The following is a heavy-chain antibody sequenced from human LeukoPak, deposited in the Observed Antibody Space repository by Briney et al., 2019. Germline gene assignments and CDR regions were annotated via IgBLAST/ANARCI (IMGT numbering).Heavy chain of an antibody. D-gene: IGHD6-19*01. CDR2: IRSDGSNK. V-gene: IGHV3-30*02. CDR3: ARILDSAWGELGY. J-gene: IGHJ4*02. CDR1: GFSFSSYG. Sequence: GGSLRLSCAGSGFSFSSYGMHWVRQAPGKGLEWMAFIRSDGSNKYYADSVKGRLTISRDNSKNTLYLQMNSLRAEDTAVYYCARILDSAWGELGYWGQGTLVTVSS.